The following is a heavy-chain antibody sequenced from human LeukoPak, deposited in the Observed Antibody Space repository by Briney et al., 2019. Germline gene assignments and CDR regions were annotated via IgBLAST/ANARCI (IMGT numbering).Heavy chain of an antibody. Sequence: ASVKVSCKASGYTFTSYGISWVRQAPGQGLEWMGWISPYNSNTYYAQNLQGRVTMTTDTSTSTTYMELRSLRSDDTAVYYCARDLKRGYSSGRYSWGTGSSNDFWGQGTLVTVSS. CDR3: ARDLKRGYSSGRYSWGTGSSNDF. J-gene: IGHJ4*02. D-gene: IGHD6-19*01. CDR2: ISPYNSNT. CDR1: GYTFTSYG. V-gene: IGHV1-18*01.